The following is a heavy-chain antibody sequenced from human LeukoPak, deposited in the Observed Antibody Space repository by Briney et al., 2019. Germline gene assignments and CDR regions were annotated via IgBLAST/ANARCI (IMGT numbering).Heavy chain of an antibody. D-gene: IGHD3-16*02. Sequence: GGSLRLSCAASGFTFSSYWMSWVRQAPGKGLEWVANIKPDGSEKYYVDSVKGRFTISRDNAKNSLYLQMNSLRAEDTAVYYCARDYRGTYPPGYFDYWGQGTLVTVSS. CDR3: ARDYRGTYPPGYFDY. CDR1: GFTFSSYW. J-gene: IGHJ4*02. CDR2: IKPDGSEK. V-gene: IGHV3-7*01.